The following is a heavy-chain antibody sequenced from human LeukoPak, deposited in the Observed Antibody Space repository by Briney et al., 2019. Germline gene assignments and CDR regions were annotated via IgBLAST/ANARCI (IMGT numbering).Heavy chain of an antibody. CDR1: GFIVTNAW. Sequence: GGSLRLSCAASGFIVTNAWMNWVRQAPGKGLEWVGRIASKTDGGTTDYAAPVKGRFTISRDDSKNTLFLQMNSLKTEDTAVYYCTTGIRGDCGQGTLVTVSS. V-gene: IGHV3-15*04. J-gene: IGHJ4*02. CDR2: IASKTDGGTT. CDR3: TTGIRGD.